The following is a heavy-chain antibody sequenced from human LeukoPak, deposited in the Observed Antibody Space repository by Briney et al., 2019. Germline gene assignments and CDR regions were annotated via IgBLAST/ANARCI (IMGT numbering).Heavy chain of an antibody. CDR1: GFTFSSYA. CDR3: ARRDIVVVVSASDY. J-gene: IGHJ4*02. D-gene: IGHD2-15*01. Sequence: GGSLRLSCAASGFTFSSYAMSWVRQAPGKGLEWVSVISGSGGSTYYADSVKGRFTMSRDNSKNTVYLQMNSLRVDDTAVYFCARRDIVVVVSASDYWGQGTLVTVSS. V-gene: IGHV3-23*01. CDR2: ISGSGGST.